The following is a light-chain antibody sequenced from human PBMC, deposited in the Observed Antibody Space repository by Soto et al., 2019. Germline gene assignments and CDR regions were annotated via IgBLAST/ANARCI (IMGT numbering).Light chain of an antibody. CDR3: QQYNSYSRT. V-gene: IGKV1-5*01. J-gene: IGKJ1*01. CDR2: DAS. CDR1: QSISSW. Sequence: DIQMTQSPSTLSASVGDRATITCRASQSISSWLAWYQQKPGKAPKVLIYDASGLESGVPSRFSGSGSGTEFTLTISSLQPDDFATYFCQQYNSYSRTFGQGTKV.